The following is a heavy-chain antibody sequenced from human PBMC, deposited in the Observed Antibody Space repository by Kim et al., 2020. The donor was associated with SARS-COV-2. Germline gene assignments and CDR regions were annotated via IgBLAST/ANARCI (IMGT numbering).Heavy chain of an antibody. D-gene: IGHD3-22*01. CDR2: IYSSGST. Sequence: SETLSLTCTVSGGSISGGSYYWSWIRQPAGKGLEYIGRIYSSGSTNYNPSLESRVTISLDTSKNQFSLKLSSVTAADTAVYYCARDRGGYDVSGGYYYFYGMDVWGQGTTVTVSS. CDR1: GGSISGGSYY. V-gene: IGHV4-61*02. J-gene: IGHJ6*02. CDR3: ARDRGGYDVSGGYYYFYGMDV.